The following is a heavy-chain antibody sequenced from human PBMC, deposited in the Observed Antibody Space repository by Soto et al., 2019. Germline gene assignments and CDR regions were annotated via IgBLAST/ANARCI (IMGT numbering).Heavy chain of an antibody. CDR1: GFRMSGFW. Sequence: EVRLVESGGGLVQPGGSLRLSCAASGFRMSGFWMHWVRQAPGEGLVWVSRSSPDGTSTSYAESVKGRFTISRDNAKNTLYMQLNSLRAEDTAVYYCTRHGSGDYFLFDPWGQGTLVTVSS. V-gene: IGHV3-74*01. CDR3: TRHGSGDYFLFDP. D-gene: IGHD4-17*01. CDR2: SSPDGTST. J-gene: IGHJ5*02.